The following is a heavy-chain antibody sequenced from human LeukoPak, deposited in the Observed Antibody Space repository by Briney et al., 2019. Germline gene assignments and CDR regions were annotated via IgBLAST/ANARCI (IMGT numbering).Heavy chain of an antibody. CDR2: ISAYNGNT. Sequence: GASVKVSCKASGYTFTSYGISWVRQAPGQGLEWMGWISAYNGNTNYAKKLQGRVSMATDTSTSTAYMDLTSLRSDDTAVYYCARDYDSSGYYEEGNWFDPWGQGTLVTVSS. D-gene: IGHD3-22*01. CDR1: GYTFTSYG. CDR3: ARDYDSSGYYEEGNWFDP. J-gene: IGHJ5*02. V-gene: IGHV1-18*01.